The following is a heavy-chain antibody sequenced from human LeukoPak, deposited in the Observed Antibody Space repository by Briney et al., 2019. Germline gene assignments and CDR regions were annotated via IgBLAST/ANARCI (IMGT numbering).Heavy chain of an antibody. V-gene: IGHV4-34*01. Sequence: SETLSLTCAVYGGSFSGYYWSWIRQPPGKGLEWIGEINHSGSTNYNPSLKSRVTISVDTSKNQFSLKLSSVTAADTDVYYCARVRSSSWYNYYYYGMDVWGKGTTVTVSS. D-gene: IGHD6-13*01. CDR1: GGSFSGYY. J-gene: IGHJ6*04. CDR2: INHSGST. CDR3: ARVRSSSWYNYYYYGMDV.